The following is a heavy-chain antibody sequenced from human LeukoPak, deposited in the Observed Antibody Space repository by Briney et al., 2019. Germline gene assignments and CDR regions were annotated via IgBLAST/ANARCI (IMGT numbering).Heavy chain of an antibody. D-gene: IGHD2-15*01. CDR3: ARGVGYCSGGSCYSAPGY. J-gene: IGHJ4*02. V-gene: IGHV1-8*02. CDR1: GYTFTGYY. Sequence: GASVKVSCKASGYTFTGYYLHWVRQAPGQGLEWMGCVNPNSGNTGYAQKFQGRVTMTRNTSISTAYMELSSLRSEDTAVYYCARGVGYCSGGSCYSAPGYWGQGTLVTVSS. CDR2: VNPNSGNT.